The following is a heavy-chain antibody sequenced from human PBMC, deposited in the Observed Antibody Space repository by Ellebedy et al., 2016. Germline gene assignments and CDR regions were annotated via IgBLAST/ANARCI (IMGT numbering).Heavy chain of an antibody. J-gene: IGHJ4*02. V-gene: IGHV3-48*02. D-gene: IGHD3-3*01. Sequence: GGSLRLSCVASGFPFNTYTMNWVRQTPQKGLEWISYTSKTNTVFYADSVKGRFTISRDNAKNSLFLQMNSLRESDTAVYYCAAGVASDYWGQGTQVAVSS. CDR2: TSKTNTV. CDR1: GFPFNTYT. CDR3: AAGVASDY.